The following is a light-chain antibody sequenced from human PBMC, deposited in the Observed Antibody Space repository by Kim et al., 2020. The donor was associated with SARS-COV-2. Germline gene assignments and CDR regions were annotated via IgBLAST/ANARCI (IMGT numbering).Light chain of an antibody. CDR3: QQRSQWPLT. J-gene: IGKJ4*01. V-gene: IGKV3-11*01. CDR2: DAS. CDR1: QRVSSY. Sequence: SPGESATLSCWASQRVSSYVAWYQQKPGQAPRLLIYDASNRATGIPGRFSGSGSGTDFTLTISSLEPEDFAVYYCQQRSQWPLTFGGGTKVDIK.